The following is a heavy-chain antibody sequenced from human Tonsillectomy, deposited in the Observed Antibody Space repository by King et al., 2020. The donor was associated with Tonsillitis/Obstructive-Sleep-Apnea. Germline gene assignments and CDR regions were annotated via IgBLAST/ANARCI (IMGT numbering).Heavy chain of an antibody. D-gene: IGHD5-24*01. V-gene: IGHV3-66*01. CDR3: AGSMTSITSFDY. CDR1: EFSVSNNY. CDR2: IYTGDTT. Sequence: EVQLVESGGGLVHPGGSLRLSCTASEFSVSNNYMSWVRQAPGKGLEWVSVIYTGDTTNYADSVKRRFTISRDNSKKTLYLQMISLRGEDTAVYYCAGSMTSITSFDYWGQGTLVTVSS. J-gene: IGHJ4*02.